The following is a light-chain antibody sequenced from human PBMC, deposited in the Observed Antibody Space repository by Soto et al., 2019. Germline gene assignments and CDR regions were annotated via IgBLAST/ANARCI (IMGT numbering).Light chain of an antibody. J-gene: IGLJ1*01. V-gene: IGLV2-11*01. CDR1: SSDVGGYNY. CDR3: CSYVGSYTSAGYV. CDR2: DVS. Sequence: QSVLTQPRSVSGAPGQSVTISCTGTSSDVGGYNYVSWYQQHPGKAPKLMIYDVSKRPSGVPDRFSGSKSGNTASLTISGLQAEDEADYYCCSYVGSYTSAGYVFGIGPKVAVL.